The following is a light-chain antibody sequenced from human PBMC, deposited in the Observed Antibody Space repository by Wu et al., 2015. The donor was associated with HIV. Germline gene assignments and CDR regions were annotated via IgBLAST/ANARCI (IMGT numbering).Light chain of an antibody. V-gene: IGKV3-20*01. J-gene: IGKJ3*01. CDR2: GAS. Sequence: LTQSPPFVSAFVGDRVTVSCRASQDINSDLAWYQQKPGQPPRLLIYGASSRATGIPDRFSGSGPGTDFTLTISRLEPEDFAVYYCQQYGSSPPFTFGPGTKVDIK. CDR1: QDINSD. CDR3: QQYGSSPPFT.